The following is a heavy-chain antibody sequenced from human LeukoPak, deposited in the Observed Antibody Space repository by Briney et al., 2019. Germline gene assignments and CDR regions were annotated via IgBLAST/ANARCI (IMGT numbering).Heavy chain of an antibody. V-gene: IGHV4-39*07. CDR3: ARRTETSGWYYFDY. D-gene: IGHD6-19*01. J-gene: IGHJ4*02. CDR1: GGSISSSSYF. Sequence: SETLSLTCTVFGGSISSSSYFWGWIRQPAGKGLEWIGSISHSGSTYYDPSLKSRVTISVDTSKNQFSLKLSSVTAADTAVYYCARRTETSGWYYFDYWGQGTLVTVSS. CDR2: ISHSGST.